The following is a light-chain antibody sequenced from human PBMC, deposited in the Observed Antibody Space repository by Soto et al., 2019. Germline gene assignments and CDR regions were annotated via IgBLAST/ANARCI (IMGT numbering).Light chain of an antibody. V-gene: IGKV3-15*01. CDR3: QQYNNWPYT. CDR2: GAS. CDR1: QSVSSN. J-gene: IGKJ2*01. Sequence: EIVMTQSPATLYVSPGERDTLSCRASQSVSSNLAWYQQKPGQAPRLLIYGASTRATGIPARFSGSGSGTEFTLTISSLQSEYFSVYYCQQYNNWPYTFGQGTKLEIK.